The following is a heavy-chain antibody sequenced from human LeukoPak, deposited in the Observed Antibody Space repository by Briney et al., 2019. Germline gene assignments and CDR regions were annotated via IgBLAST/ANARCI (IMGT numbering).Heavy chain of an antibody. J-gene: IGHJ4*02. CDR2: DSGSGGTV. CDR3: ARDIDGYLDY. Sequence: PGGSLRLSCAASGFTFGDHIMNWVRQLPGKRLEWVAYDSGSGGTVYYADSVKGRFTVSRDNSKSTLYLQMNSLRAEDTAVYFCARDIDGYLDYWGQGTLVTVSS. V-gene: IGHV3-48*01. CDR1: GFTFGDHI. D-gene: IGHD5-24*01.